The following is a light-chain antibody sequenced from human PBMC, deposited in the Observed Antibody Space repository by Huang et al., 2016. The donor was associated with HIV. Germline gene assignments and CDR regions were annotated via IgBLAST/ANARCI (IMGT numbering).Light chain of an antibody. CDR3: QQSYKTPYT. CDR1: QSISSH. J-gene: IGKJ2*01. V-gene: IGKV1-39*01. CDR2: GAS. Sequence: DIQMTQSPSSLSASVGDRITITCRASQSISSHLNWYQQKPGEAPKVLIYGASSLQSGVPSRFSGSGSEIDFTLTISSLQPEDFATYYCQQSYKTPYTFGQGTKLEIK.